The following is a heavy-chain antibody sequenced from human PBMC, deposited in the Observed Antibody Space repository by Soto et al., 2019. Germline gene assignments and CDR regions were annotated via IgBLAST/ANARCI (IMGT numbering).Heavy chain of an antibody. Sequence: QVQLVQSGAAVKKPGSSVKVSCKASGGTFSSYTISWVRQAPGQGLEWMGRIIPILGIANYAQKFQGRVTITADKSTSTAYMELSSLRSEDTAVYYCASLARYSSSWDYWCQGTLVTVSS. CDR1: GGTFSSYT. J-gene: IGHJ4*02. D-gene: IGHD6-13*01. V-gene: IGHV1-69*02. CDR2: IIPILGIA. CDR3: ASLARYSSSWDY.